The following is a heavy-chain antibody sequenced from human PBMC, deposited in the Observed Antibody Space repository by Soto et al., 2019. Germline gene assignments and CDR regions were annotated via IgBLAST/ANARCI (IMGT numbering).Heavy chain of an antibody. Sequence: QVQLVQSGTEVKKPGASVKVSCKASGYSFITYGISWVRQAPGQGLEWMGWISADDGETNYAQKFQDRVTMTTDTHPTAPCVELMSLRSDDTAVYYCARDQRQPRYRSRGGGLDPWGQGTLVTVSS. CDR2: ISADDGET. J-gene: IGHJ5*02. CDR1: GYSFITYG. D-gene: IGHD6-13*01. V-gene: IGHV1-18*01. CDR3: ARDQRQPRYRSRGGGLDP.